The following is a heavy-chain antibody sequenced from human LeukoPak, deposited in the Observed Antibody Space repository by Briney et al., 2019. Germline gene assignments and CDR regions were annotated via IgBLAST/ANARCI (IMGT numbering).Heavy chain of an antibody. CDR1: GGTFSSYA. D-gene: IGHD3-10*01. CDR2: IIPILGIA. J-gene: IGHJ4*02. V-gene: IGHV1-69*04. Sequence: ASVKVFCKASGGTFSSYAISWVRQAPGQGLEWMGRIIPILGIANYAQKFQGRVTITADKSTSTAYMELSSLRSEDTAVYYCARVAYYYGSGSYYSNPLGSYYSNPLWAFDYWGQGTLVTVSS. CDR3: ARVAYYYGSGSYYSNPLGSYYSNPLWAFDY.